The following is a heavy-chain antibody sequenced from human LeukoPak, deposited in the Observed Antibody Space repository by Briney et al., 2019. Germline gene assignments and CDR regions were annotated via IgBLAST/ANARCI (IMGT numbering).Heavy chain of an antibody. V-gene: IGHV4-59*08. CDR2: IYYSGST. J-gene: IGHJ4*02. Sequence: PSETLSLTCAVYGGSFSGYYWSWIRQPPGKGLEWIGYIYYSGSTNYNPSLKSRVTISVDTSKNQFSLKLSSVTAADTAVYYCARHPLWTGAIDYWGQGTLVTVSS. CDR1: GGSFSGYY. CDR3: ARHPLWTGAIDY. D-gene: IGHD1-1*01.